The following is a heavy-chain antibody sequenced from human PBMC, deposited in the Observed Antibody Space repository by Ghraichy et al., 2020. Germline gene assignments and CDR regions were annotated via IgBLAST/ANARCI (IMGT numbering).Heavy chain of an antibody. CDR2: ISSSSRYK. J-gene: IGHJ3*01. V-gene: IGHV3-21*04. D-gene: IGHD3-10*01. Sequence: GSLRLSCAASGFTFSRDTMNWVRQVPGKGLEWVSSISSSSRYKFYADSVKGRFIISRDNAKNSLYLQMNSLRADDTAVYYCAKEGGRLGEGAFDVWGQGTKVTVSS. CDR3: AKEGGRLGEGAFDV. CDR1: GFTFSRDT.